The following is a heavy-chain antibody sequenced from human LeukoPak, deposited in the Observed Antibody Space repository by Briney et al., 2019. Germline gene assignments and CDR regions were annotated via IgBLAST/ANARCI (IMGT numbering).Heavy chain of an antibody. D-gene: IGHD3-22*01. J-gene: IGHJ4*02. V-gene: IGHV4-61*02. CDR2: IHTIGNT. CDR3: ARDRSYYSDTGTDY. CDR1: GGSISGGSYC. Sequence: SETLSLTCTVSGGSISGGSYCWSWIRQPAGKGLEWIGRIHTIGNTNYSPSLWRRVTISVDTSKNQFSLRLHSVTAADTAVYYCARDRSYYSDTGTDYWGQGALVTVSS.